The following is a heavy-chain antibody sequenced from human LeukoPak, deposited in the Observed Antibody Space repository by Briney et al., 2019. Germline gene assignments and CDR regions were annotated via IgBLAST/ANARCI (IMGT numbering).Heavy chain of an antibody. D-gene: IGHD2-21*02. J-gene: IGHJ4*02. V-gene: IGHV4-38-2*02. Sequence: SETLSLTRTVSGYSISSGYLWGWIRQPPGKGLEWIGSTYHGGTTYSNPSLKSRVIISEDTSKNQFSLKLSSVTAADTAVYYCARGSGDWTYYFDYWGQGTLVTVSS. CDR1: GYSISSGYL. CDR3: ARGSGDWTYYFDY. CDR2: TYHGGTT.